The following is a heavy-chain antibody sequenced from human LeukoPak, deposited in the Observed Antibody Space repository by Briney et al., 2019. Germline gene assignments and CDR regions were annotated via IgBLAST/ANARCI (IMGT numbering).Heavy chain of an antibody. CDR3: ARYYGDYGTLFDY. J-gene: IGHJ4*02. CDR1: GYTFTSYD. Sequence: ASVKDSWKASGYTFTSYDINWVPQATGQGLEWMGWMSPNSGKRGYAQKFQGRVTMTRSTSISTAYMELSSLRSEDTAVYYCARYYGDYGTLFDYWGQGTLVTVSS. CDR2: MSPNSGKR. V-gene: IGHV1-8*01. D-gene: IGHD4-17*01.